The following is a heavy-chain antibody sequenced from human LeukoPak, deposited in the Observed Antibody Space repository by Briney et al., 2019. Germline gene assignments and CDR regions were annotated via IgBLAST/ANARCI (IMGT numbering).Heavy chain of an antibody. Sequence: SETLSLTCTVSGGSISSAAYYWSWVRQHPGKGLEWIGYIYYSGSTYYNPSLKSRVTMSVDTSKNQFSLKLSSVTAEDTAVYYCARELELRLRRWFDPWGQGALVTVSS. CDR1: GGSISSAAYY. V-gene: IGHV4-31*03. CDR3: ARELELRLRRWFDP. D-gene: IGHD1-7*01. CDR2: IYYSGST. J-gene: IGHJ5*02.